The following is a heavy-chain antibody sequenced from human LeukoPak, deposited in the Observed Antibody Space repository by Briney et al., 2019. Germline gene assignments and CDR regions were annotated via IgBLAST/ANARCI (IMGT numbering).Heavy chain of an antibody. CDR3: ARVPSWKGYMDV. J-gene: IGHJ6*03. D-gene: IGHD1-1*01. V-gene: IGHV3-30*02. Sequence: GGSLRLSCAASGFTFSSYGMHWVRQAPGKGLEWVAFIRYDGSNKYYADSVKGRFTISRDNGKNSLYLQMSSLRAEDTAQYYCARVPSWKGYMDVWGKGTTVTVSS. CDR1: GFTFSSYG. CDR2: IRYDGSNK.